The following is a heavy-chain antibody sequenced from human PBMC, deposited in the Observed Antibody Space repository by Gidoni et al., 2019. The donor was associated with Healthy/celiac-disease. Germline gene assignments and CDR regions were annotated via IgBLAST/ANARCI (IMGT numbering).Heavy chain of an antibody. D-gene: IGHD2-15*01. CDR2: IKQDGSEK. CDR3: ARTAGDIVVVVAATAYYGMDV. V-gene: IGHV3-7*01. J-gene: IGHJ6*02. CDR1: GFTFSSYW. Sequence: EVQLVESGGGLVQPGGSLRLPCAASGFTFSSYWMSWVRQAPGKGREWVANIKQDGSEKYYVDSVKGRFTISRDNAKNSLYLQMNSLRAEDTAVYYCARTAGDIVVVVAATAYYGMDVWGQGTTVTVSS.